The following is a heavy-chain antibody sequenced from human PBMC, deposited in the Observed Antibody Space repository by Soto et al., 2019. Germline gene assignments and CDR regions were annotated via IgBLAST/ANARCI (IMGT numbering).Heavy chain of an antibody. V-gene: IGHV4-30-2*06. Sequence: PSETLSLTCTVSGGSISSGGYYWTWIRQSPGKGLEWIGYTYQSGSAYYNPSLKSRVTISVDRSKNQFSLNLTSVTAADTAVYYCAGDYYGMDVWGQGTTVTVSS. CDR3: AGDYYGMDV. J-gene: IGHJ6*02. CDR2: TYQSGSA. CDR1: GGSISSGGYY.